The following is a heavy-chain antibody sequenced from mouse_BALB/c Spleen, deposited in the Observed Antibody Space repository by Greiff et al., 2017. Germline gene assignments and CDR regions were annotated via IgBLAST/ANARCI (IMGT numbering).Heavy chain of an antibody. CDR2: IYPSDSYT. J-gene: IGHJ1*01. CDR3: TKGGMGRYFDG. V-gene: IGHV1-69*02. Sequence: QVQLQQPGAELVRPGASVKLSCKASGYTFTSYWINWVKQRPGQGLEWIGNIYPSDSYTNYNQKFKDKATLTVDKSSSTAYMQLSSPTSEDSAVYYCTKGGMGRYFDGWGAGTTVTVSS. CDR1: GYTFTSYW.